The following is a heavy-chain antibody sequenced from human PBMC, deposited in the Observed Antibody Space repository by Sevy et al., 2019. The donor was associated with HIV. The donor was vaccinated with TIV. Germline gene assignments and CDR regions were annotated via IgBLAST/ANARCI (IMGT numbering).Heavy chain of an antibody. CDR1: GGTFSSFA. J-gene: IGHJ4*02. V-gene: IGHV1-69*13. CDR2: IIPIFGTA. D-gene: IGHD3-10*01. Sequence: ASVKVSCKASGGTFSSFAISWVRQAPGQGLEWMGGIIPIFGTANYAQKFQGRVTITAAESTGTAYMELSSLGSEDTAVYYCATQGDYYGSGSYYNPWYFDYWGQGTLVTVSS. CDR3: ATQGDYYGSGSYYNPWYFDY.